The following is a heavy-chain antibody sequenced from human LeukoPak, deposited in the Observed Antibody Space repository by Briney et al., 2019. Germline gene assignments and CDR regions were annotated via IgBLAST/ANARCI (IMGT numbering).Heavy chain of an antibody. CDR2: ISAYNGNT. D-gene: IGHD3-22*01. Sequence: ASVKVSCKASGYTFTSYGISWVRQAPGQGLEWMGWISAYNGNTNYAQKLQGRVTMTTDTSTSTAYMELRSLRSDDTAVYYCARVAWYYDSSGYYYVSQLRVREYFDYWGQGTLVTVSS. V-gene: IGHV1-18*01. J-gene: IGHJ4*02. CDR1: GYTFTSYG. CDR3: ARVAWYYDSSGYYYVSQLRVREYFDY.